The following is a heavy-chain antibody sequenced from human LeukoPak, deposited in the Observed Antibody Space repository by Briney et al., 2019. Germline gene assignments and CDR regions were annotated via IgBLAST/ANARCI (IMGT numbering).Heavy chain of an antibody. V-gene: IGHV3-30-3*01. Sequence: SCKASGYTFSSYAMHWVRQAPGKGLEWVAVISYDGSNKYYADSVKGRFTISRDNSKNTLYLQMNSLRAEDTAVYYCARERTMIVGAIRGAFDYWGQGTLVTVSS. CDR1: GYTFSSYA. CDR2: ISYDGSNK. J-gene: IGHJ4*02. D-gene: IGHD1-26*01. CDR3: ARERTMIVGAIRGAFDY.